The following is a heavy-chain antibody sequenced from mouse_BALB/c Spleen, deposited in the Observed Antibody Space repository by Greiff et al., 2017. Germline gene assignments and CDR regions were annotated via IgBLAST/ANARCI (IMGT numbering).Heavy chain of an antibody. CDR2: INPSNGRT. J-gene: IGHJ2*01. Sequence: VQLQQPGAELVKPAASVKLSCKASGYTFTSYWMHWVKQRPGQGLEWIGEINPSNGRTNYNEKFKSKATLTVDKSSSTAYMQLSSLTSEDSAVYYCARRGVYFDYWGQGTTLTVSS. V-gene: IGHV1S81*02. CDR3: ARRGVYFDY. CDR1: GYTFTSYW.